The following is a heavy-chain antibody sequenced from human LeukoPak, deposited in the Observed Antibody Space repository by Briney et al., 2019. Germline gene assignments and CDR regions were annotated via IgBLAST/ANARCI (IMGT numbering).Heavy chain of an antibody. J-gene: IGHJ6*04. V-gene: IGHV4-34*01. CDR2: INHSGST. CDR1: GGSFSGYY. D-gene: IGHD6-13*01. CDR3: ARNSAAAGYGMDV. Sequence: PSETLSLTCAVYGGSFSGYYWSWIRQPSGKGLEWIGEINHSGSTNYDPSLKSRVTISVDTPKNQFSLKLGSVTAADTAVYYCARNSAAAGYGMDVWGKGTTVTVSS.